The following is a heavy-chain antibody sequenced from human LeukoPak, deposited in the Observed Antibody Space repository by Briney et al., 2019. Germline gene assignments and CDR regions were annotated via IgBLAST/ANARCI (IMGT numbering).Heavy chain of an antibody. Sequence: GGSLRLSCAASGFTFSNAWMSWVRQAPGKGLEWVGRIKSKTDGGTTDYAAPVKGRFTISRDDSKNTLYLQMNSLKTEDTAVYYCTTGSTTYDYYYYYMDVWGKGTTVTVSS. CDR2: IKSKTDGGTT. CDR3: TTGSTTYDYYYYYMDV. D-gene: IGHD2-2*01. J-gene: IGHJ6*03. CDR1: GFTFSNAW. V-gene: IGHV3-15*05.